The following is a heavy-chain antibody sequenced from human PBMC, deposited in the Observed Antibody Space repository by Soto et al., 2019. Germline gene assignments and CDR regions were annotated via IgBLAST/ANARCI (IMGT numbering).Heavy chain of an antibody. V-gene: IGHV1-18*04. Sequence: NSGIRSRRQAPGQGIEWMGWISAYNGNTNYAQKLQGRVTMTTDTSTSTAYMELRSLRSDDTAVYYCAFSPRIVGATLYFVSRREGPLVSVS. CDR1: NSG. CDR2: ISAYNGNT. J-gene: IGHJ4*02. CDR3: AFSPRIVGATLYFVS. D-gene: IGHD1-26*01.